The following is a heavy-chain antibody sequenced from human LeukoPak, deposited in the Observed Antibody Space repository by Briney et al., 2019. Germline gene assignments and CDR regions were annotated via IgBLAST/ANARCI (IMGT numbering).Heavy chain of an antibody. V-gene: IGHV4-59*08. CDR2: IYYSGST. D-gene: IGHD3-22*01. Sequence: SETLSLTCTVSGGSISIYYCSWIRQPPGKGLESIGYIYYSGSTNYNPSLESRVTISVDTSKNQFSLKLSSVTAADTAVYYCARRAGQGYYYDSSGYSTYFDYWGQGTLVTVSS. CDR1: GGSISIYY. J-gene: IGHJ4*02. CDR3: ARRAGQGYYYDSSGYSTYFDY.